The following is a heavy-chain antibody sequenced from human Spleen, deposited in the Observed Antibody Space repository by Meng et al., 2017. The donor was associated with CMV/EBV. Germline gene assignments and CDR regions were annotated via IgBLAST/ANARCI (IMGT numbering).Heavy chain of an antibody. CDR3: ASRGSSWYGADY. Sequence: SCAASGFTFSSYGMNWVRQAPRKGLEWVSSVSSSSSYIYYADSVKGRFTISRDNAKNSLYLQMNSLRAEDTAVYYCASRGSSWYGADYWGQGTLVTVSS. CDR2: VSSSSSYI. CDR1: GFTFSSYG. D-gene: IGHD6-13*01. V-gene: IGHV3-21*01. J-gene: IGHJ4*02.